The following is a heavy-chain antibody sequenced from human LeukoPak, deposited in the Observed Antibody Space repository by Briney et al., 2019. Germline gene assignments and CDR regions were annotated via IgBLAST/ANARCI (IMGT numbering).Heavy chain of an antibody. CDR3: ARDPEGQLVSDY. CDR2: INPNSGGT. J-gene: IGHJ4*02. D-gene: IGHD6-6*01. V-gene: IGHV1-2*02. Sequence: ASVKVSCKASGYIFTGYYMHWVRQAPGQGLEWMGWINPNSGGTNYAQKFQGRVTMTRDTSISTAYMELSRLRSDDTAVYYCARDPEGQLVSDYWGQGTLVTVSS. CDR1: GYIFTGYY.